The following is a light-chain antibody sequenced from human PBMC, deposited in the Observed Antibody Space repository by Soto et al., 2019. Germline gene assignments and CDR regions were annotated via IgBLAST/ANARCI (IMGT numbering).Light chain of an antibody. J-gene: IGKJ1*01. CDR1: QSVSSN. CDR3: QQRSDWHRT. CDR2: RAS. Sequence: EVVLTQSPATLYLSPGERATLSCRASQSVSSNLAWYQQKPGQAPRLLIYRASTRATGIPARFSGSGSGTDFTLTISSLQPEDFAVYYCQQRSDWHRTFGQGTKVEIK. V-gene: IGKV3-11*01.